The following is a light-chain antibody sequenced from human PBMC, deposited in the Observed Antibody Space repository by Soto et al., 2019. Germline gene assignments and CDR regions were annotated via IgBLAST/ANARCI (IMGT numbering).Light chain of an antibody. V-gene: IGKV3-11*01. CDR1: QSVSTY. CDR2: DAS. CDR3: QQRSNWPPTWT. Sequence: EIVLTQSPATLSLSPGERATLSCRASQSVSTYLAWYQQKPGQAPRLLIYDASKRATGIPFRCSGSGSGTDFTLTITRLEPEDFGVYYCQQRSNWPPTWTFGQGTKVDIK. J-gene: IGKJ1*01.